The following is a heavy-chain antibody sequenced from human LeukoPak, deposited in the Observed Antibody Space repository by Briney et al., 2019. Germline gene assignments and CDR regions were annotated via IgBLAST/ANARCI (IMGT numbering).Heavy chain of an antibody. Sequence: SVKVSCKASGGTFSSYAISWVRQAPGQGLEWMGRIIPIFGTANYAQKFQGRVTITTDESTSTAYMELSSLRSEDTAVYYCLYSYGYAYAAWGQGNLVTVSS. CDR1: GGTFSSYA. J-gene: IGHJ4*02. D-gene: IGHD5-18*01. CDR3: LYSYGYAYAA. CDR2: IIPIFGTA. V-gene: IGHV1-69*05.